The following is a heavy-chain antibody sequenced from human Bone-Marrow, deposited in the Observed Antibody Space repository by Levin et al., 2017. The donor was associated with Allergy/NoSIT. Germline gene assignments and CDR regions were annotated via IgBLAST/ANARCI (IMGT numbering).Heavy chain of an antibody. CDR1: GGSISSGDYY. CDR2: IYYSGST. J-gene: IGHJ5*02. Sequence: LRLSCTVSGGSISSGDYYWSWIRQPPGKGLEWIGYIYYSGSTYYNPSLKSRVTISVDTSKNQFSLKLSSVTAADTAVYYCARDGGFGELWWFDPWGQGTLVTVSS. D-gene: IGHD3-10*01. CDR3: ARDGGFGELWWFDP. V-gene: IGHV4-30-4*01.